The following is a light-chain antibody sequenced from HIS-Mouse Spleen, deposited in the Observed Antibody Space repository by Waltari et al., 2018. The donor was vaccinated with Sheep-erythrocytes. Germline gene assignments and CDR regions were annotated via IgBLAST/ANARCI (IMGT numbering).Light chain of an antibody. CDR1: SSDVGGYNY. CDR2: DVS. CDR3: CSYAGSYNHV. V-gene: IGLV2-11*01. J-gene: IGLJ1*01. Sequence: QSALPPPRAVSGSPGQSVPIPCTGTSSDVGGYNYVSWYQQPPGKAHKLMIYDVSKRPSGVPDRFSGSKSGNTASLTISGLQAEDEADYYCCSYAGSYNHVFATGTKVTVL.